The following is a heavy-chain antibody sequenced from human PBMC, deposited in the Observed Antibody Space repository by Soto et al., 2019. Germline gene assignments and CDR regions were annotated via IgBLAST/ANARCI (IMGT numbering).Heavy chain of an antibody. J-gene: IGHJ6*02. V-gene: IGHV1-69*06. CDR3: ASGGITMVRGAPPFPMDV. CDR1: GGTFSSYA. D-gene: IGHD3-10*01. CDR2: IIPIFGTA. Sequence: QVQLVQSGAEVKKPGSSVKVSCKASGGTFSSYAISWVRQAPGQGLEWMGGIIPIFGTANYAQKFQGRVTITADKSTSTAYMELSSLRSEDTAVHYCASGGITMVRGAPPFPMDVWGQGTTVTVSS.